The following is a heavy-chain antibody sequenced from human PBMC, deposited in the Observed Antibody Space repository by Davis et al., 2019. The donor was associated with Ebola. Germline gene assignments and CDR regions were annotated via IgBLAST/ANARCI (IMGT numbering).Heavy chain of an antibody. D-gene: IGHD3-22*01. CDR1: GFTFSSYW. CDR3: ARERGSGYYDN. V-gene: IGHV3-7*01. CDR2: IKQDGSEK. J-gene: IGHJ4*02. Sequence: PGGSLRLSCAASGFTFSSYWMSWVRQAPGKGLEWVANIKQDGSEKYYVDSVKGRFTISRDNSKNTLYLQMNSLRAEDTAVYYCARERGSGYYDNWGQGTLVTVSS.